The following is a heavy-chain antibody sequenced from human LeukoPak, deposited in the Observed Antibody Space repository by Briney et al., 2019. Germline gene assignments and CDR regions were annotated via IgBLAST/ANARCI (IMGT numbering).Heavy chain of an antibody. D-gene: IGHD6-13*01. CDR2: INSDGNIT. CDR3: AREKQQRGFDY. V-gene: IGHV3-74*01. Sequence: AGGSLRLSCAASVFTFSSYGMLWVRQALWKGLVWVSRINSDGNITNYADSVKGRFTISRDNAENTLYLQMNTLRADDTAVYYCAREKQQRGFDYWGQGTLVTVSS. CDR1: VFTFSSYG. J-gene: IGHJ4*02.